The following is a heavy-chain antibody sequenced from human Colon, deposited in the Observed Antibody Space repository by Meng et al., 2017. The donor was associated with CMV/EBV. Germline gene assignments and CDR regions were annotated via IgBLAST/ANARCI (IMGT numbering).Heavy chain of an antibody. CDR3: ASTGPVYGLYFCY. V-gene: IGHV3-7*01. D-gene: IGHD2-8*01. CDR2: TKEDGSDK. J-gene: IGHJ4*02. CDR1: GSSFSNSW. Sequence: GESLKTSCAASGSSFSNSWMIWVRRAPGKGLEWVAKTKEDGSDKSYVDSVKGRFSIFRDYAKNSVYLQMNRLRAEDTAVYYCASTGPVYGLYFCYWGQGTLVTVSS.